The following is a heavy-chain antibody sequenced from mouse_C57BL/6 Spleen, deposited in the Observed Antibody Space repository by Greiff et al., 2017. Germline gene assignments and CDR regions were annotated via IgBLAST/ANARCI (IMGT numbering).Heavy chain of an antibody. CDR1: VYAFTNYL. V-gene: IGHV1-54*01. J-gene: IGHJ3*01. Sequence: VQLQQSGAELVRPGTSVKVSCKASVYAFTNYLIEWVKQRPGQGLEWIGVINPGSGGTNYNEKFKGKATLTADKSSSTAYMQLSSLTSEDSAVYFCAGSDYGSSPAWFAYWGQGTLVTVSA. CDR2: INPGSGGT. CDR3: AGSDYGSSPAWFAY. D-gene: IGHD1-1*01.